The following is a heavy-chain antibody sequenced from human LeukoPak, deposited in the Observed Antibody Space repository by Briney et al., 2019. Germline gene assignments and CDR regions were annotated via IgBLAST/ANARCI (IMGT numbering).Heavy chain of an antibody. CDR2: MNPNSGNT. Sequence: ASVKVSCKASGYTFTSYGISWVRQAPGQGLEWMGWMNPNSGNTGYAQKFRGRVTITRNTSISTAYMELSSLRSEDTAMYYCARSLLYDYWGQGTLVTVSS. V-gene: IGHV1-8*03. J-gene: IGHJ4*02. CDR3: ARSLLYDY. D-gene: IGHD2-21*01. CDR1: GYTFTSYG.